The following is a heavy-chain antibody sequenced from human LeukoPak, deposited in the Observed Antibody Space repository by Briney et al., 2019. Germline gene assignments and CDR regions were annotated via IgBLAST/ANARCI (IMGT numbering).Heavy chain of an antibody. Sequence: PSKTLSLTCTVSGGSISSISYYWGWIRQPPGKGLEWIGSIYYSGSTIYNPSLKSRVTISLDTSKNEFSLKLSSVTAADTAEYYCARRVAGSGYRDCWGQGTLVTVSS. CDR3: ARRVAGSGYRDC. CDR1: GGSISSISYY. J-gene: IGHJ4*02. CDR2: IYYSGST. V-gene: IGHV4-39*01. D-gene: IGHD3-22*01.